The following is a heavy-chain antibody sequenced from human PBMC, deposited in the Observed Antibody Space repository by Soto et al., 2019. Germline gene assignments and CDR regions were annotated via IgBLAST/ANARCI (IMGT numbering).Heavy chain of an antibody. D-gene: IGHD2-21*01. CDR1: GGSISSGGYS. Sequence: PSETLSLTCAVSGGSISSGGYSWSWIRQPPGKGLEWLGRIYYGGNTDYNPSLKGRVAISKDMSRNQFSLNLSSVTAADTVVYYCARQNYCGTSTCFGYWGQGSLVTVSS. V-gene: IGHV4-39*01. J-gene: IGHJ4*02. CDR2: IYYGGNT. CDR3: ARQNYCGTSTCFGY.